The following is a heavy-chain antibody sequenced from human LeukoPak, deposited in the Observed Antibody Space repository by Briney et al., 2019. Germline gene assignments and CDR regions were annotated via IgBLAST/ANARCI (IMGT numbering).Heavy chain of an antibody. V-gene: IGHV3-20*04. CDR3: AGSYPSSRDLTYYFKY. CDR2: INWNGGST. CDR1: GFTFDDYG. Sequence: GGSLRLSCAASGFTFDDYGMSWVRQAPGKGLEWVSGINWNGGSTGYAGSVKGRFTISRDNAKNSLYLQMDSLRAEDTALYYCAGSYPSSRDLTYYFKYWGQGTLVTVSS. J-gene: IGHJ4*02. D-gene: IGHD6-13*01.